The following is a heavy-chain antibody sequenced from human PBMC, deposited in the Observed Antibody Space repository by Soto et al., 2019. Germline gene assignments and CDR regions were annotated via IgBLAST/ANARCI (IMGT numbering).Heavy chain of an antibody. D-gene: IGHD3-22*01. V-gene: IGHV3-33*01. CDR3: ALYDSSGYYPA. J-gene: IGHJ4*02. CDR2: IWYDGSNK. CDR1: GFTFSSYG. Sequence: QVQLVESGGGVVQPGRSLRLSCAASGFTFSSYGMHWVRQAPGKGLEWVAVIWYDGSNKYYADSVKGRFTISRDNSKNTLYLQMNSLRAEDTAVYYCALYDSSGYYPAGGQGTLVTVSS.